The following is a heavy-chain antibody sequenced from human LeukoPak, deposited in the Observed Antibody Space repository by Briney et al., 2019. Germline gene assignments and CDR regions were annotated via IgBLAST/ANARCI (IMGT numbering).Heavy chain of an antibody. V-gene: IGHV4-59*01. CDR3: ASSLGGYSYGYPLGY. J-gene: IGHJ4*02. Sequence: SETLPLTCTVPGGSISSYYWSWIRQPPGKGLEWIGYIYYSGSTNYNPSLKSRVTISVDTSKNQFSLKLSSVTAADTAVYYCASSLGGYSYGYPLGYWGQGTLVTVSS. CDR1: GGSISSYY. CDR2: IYYSGST. D-gene: IGHD5-18*01.